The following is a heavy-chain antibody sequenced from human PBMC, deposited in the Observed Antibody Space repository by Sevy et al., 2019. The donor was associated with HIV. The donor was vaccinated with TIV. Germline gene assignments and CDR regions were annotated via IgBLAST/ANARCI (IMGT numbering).Heavy chain of an antibody. V-gene: IGHV4-4*07. CDR1: GGSISSYY. Sequence: SETLSLTCTVSGGSISSYYWSWIRQPAGKGLEWIGRIYTSGSTNYNPSLKSRVTMSVDRSKNQFSRKLGSVTSADTAVYYCARGPHYYDSSGYYFEYFQHWGQGTLVTVSS. J-gene: IGHJ1*01. CDR3: ARGPHYYDSSGYYFEYFQH. D-gene: IGHD3-22*01. CDR2: IYTSGST.